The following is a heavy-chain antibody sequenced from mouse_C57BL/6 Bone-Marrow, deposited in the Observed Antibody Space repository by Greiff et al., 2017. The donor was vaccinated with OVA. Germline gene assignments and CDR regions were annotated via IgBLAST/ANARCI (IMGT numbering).Heavy chain of an antibody. J-gene: IGHJ4*01. CDR3: ARGGRLNYAMDY. CDR1: GFTFSSYA. D-gene: IGHD3-2*02. V-gene: IGHV5-4*03. CDR2: ISDGGSYT. Sequence: EVKVVESGGGLVKPGGSLKLSCAASGFTFSSYAMSWVRQTPEKRLEWVATISDGGSYTYYPDNVKGRFTISRDNAKNNLYLQMSHLKSEDTAMYYCARGGRLNYAMDYWGQGTSVTVSS.